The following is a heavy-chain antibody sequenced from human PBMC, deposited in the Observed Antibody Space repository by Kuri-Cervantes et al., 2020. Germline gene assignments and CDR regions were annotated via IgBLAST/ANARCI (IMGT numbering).Heavy chain of an antibody. J-gene: IGHJ4*02. D-gene: IGHD3-3*02. CDR1: GFSFTSYW. CDR2: IYPGESDT. CDR3: ARQDPIFGVVIARPFDY. Sequence: GGSLRLSCKASGFSFTSYWIGWVRQAPGKGLEWMGNIYPGESDTRYSPSFQGQVTISADKSISTAYLQWSSLKASDTAMYYCARQDPIFGVVIARPFDYWGQGTLVTVSS. V-gene: IGHV5-51*01.